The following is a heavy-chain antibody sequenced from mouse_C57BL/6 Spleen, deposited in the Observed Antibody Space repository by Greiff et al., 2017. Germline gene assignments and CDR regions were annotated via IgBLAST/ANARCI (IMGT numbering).Heavy chain of an antibody. CDR1: GYTFTSYW. V-gene: IGHV1-53*01. CDR2: INPSNGGT. Sequence: QVQLQQPGTELVKPGASVKLSCKASGYTFTSYWMHWVKQRPGQGLEWIGNINPSNGGTNYNEKFKSKATLTVDKSSSTAYMQLSSLTSEDAAVDYCARGYYYGSSYKVGYYAMDYWGQGTSVTVSS. CDR3: ARGYYYGSSYKVGYYAMDY. D-gene: IGHD1-1*01. J-gene: IGHJ4*01.